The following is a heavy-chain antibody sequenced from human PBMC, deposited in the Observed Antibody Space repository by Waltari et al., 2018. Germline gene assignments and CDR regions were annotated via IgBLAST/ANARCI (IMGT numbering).Heavy chain of an antibody. CDR3: ARHYYYDSSGYVYGMDV. CDR1: GGSIRISNW. Sequence: QVQLQESGPGLVKPSGTLSLTCAVSGGSIRISNWWSWVRQPPGKGLEWIGEIYHSGSTNYNPSLKSRVTISVDKSKNQFSLKLSSVTAADTAVYYCARHYYYDSSGYVYGMDVWGQGTTVTVSS. V-gene: IGHV4-4*02. D-gene: IGHD3-22*01. CDR2: IYHSGST. J-gene: IGHJ6*02.